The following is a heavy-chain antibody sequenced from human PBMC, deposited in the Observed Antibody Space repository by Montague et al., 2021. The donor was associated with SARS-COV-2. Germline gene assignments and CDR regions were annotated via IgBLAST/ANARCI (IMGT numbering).Heavy chain of an antibody. CDR2: GDYSGST. J-gene: IGHJ5*02. Sequence: SETLSLTCTVSGGSIITSNYYWGWLRQPPGKGLEWIGSGDYSGSTSYNPSLTSRVTISVDTSKNQFSLKLTSVTAADTAVYYCARDVGQGPGAIDLFDPWGQGTLVTVSS. D-gene: IGHD2-2*01. CDR1: GGSIITSNYY. V-gene: IGHV4-39*02. CDR3: ARDVGQGPGAIDLFDP.